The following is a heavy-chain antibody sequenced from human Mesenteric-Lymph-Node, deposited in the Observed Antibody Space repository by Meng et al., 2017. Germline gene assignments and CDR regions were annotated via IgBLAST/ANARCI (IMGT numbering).Heavy chain of an antibody. D-gene: IGHD3-10*01. CDR3: ARERGREVGLFDF. CDR1: GYSIDNRKW. J-gene: IGHJ1*01. V-gene: IGHV4-4*02. Sequence: QLHIQESGPGRVPPSGPSSPACGVSGYSIDNRKWWALLRQSPGRGLEWIGEISNTYRTVYNPSLKRRLRISMDKSKNQFSLTLYSVTAADTAIYYCARERGREVGLFDFWGRGALVTVSS. CDR2: ISNTYRT.